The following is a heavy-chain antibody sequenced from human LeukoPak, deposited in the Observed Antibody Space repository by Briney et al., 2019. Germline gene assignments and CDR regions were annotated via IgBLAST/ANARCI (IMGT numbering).Heavy chain of an antibody. D-gene: IGHD6-13*01. CDR2: IWYDESNK. CDR3: ARDGFSSSWYGRALDY. Sequence: GGSLRLSCAASGFSSYGMHWVRQAPGKGLEWVAVIWYDESNKYYADSVKGRFTISRDNSRNTLYLQMNSLRAEDTAAYYCARDGFSSSWYGRALDYWGQGTLVTVSS. V-gene: IGHV3-33*01. CDR1: GFSSYG. J-gene: IGHJ4*02.